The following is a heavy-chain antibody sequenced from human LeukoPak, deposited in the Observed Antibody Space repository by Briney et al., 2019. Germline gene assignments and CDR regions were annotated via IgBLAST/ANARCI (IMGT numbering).Heavy chain of an antibody. CDR2: INPSDGST. J-gene: IGHJ4*02. Sequence: GASVEVSCKASGYAFTSYYIHWVRQAPGQGLEGMGIINPSDGSTSYAQNFQGRVTMTRDTSTSTLYMELSSLRSEDTAVYFCARVAYYDSSVYSFDYWGQGTLVTVSS. CDR3: ARVAYYDSSVYSFDY. D-gene: IGHD3-22*01. V-gene: IGHV1-46*01. CDR1: GYAFTSYY.